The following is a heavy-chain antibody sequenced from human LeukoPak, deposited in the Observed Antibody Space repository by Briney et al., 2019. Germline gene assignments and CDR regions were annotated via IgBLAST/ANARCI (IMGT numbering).Heavy chain of an antibody. CDR2: TYYNGST. V-gene: IGHV4-39*01. Sequence: SETLSLTCTVTADSISSSSYYWGWIRQPPGKGLEWIGSTYYNGSTYYNPSLKSRVTISGDTSRNQFSLKLSSVTAAGTAAYYCARQWKQLWYVDYWGQGTLVTVSS. J-gene: IGHJ4*02. CDR1: ADSISSSSYY. D-gene: IGHD5-18*01. CDR3: ARQWKQLWYVDY.